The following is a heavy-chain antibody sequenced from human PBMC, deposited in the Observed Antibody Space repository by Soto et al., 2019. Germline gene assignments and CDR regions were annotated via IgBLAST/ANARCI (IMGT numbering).Heavy chain of an antibody. CDR2: INPNSGGT. V-gene: IGHV1-2*04. Sequence: ASLKGACKASGYTFTGDYVRWGRQAPGQGLEWMGWINPNSGGTNYAQKFQGWVTMTRDTSISTAYMELSRLRSDDTAVYYCARERVMITFGGVIVRFGVDVWGQGTTVTVSS. CDR1: GYTFTGDY. CDR3: ARERVMITFGGVIVRFGVDV. D-gene: IGHD3-16*02. J-gene: IGHJ6*02.